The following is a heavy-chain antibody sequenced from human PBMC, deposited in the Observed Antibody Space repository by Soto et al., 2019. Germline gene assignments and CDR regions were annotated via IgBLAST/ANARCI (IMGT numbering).Heavy chain of an antibody. V-gene: IGHV1-18*01. CDR2: ISAYNGNT. J-gene: IGHJ6*02. CDR3: ARGRQATQYYYGMDV. D-gene: IGHD5-12*01. Sequence: ASVKVSCKASGYTFTSYGTSWVRQAPGQGLEWMGWISAYNGNTNYAQKLQGRVTMTTDTSTSTAYMELRSLRSDDTAVYYCARGRQATQYYYGMDVWGQGTTVTVS. CDR1: GYTFTSYG.